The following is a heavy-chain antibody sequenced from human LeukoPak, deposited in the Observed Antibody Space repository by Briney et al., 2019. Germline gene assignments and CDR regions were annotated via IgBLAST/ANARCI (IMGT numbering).Heavy chain of an antibody. D-gene: IGHD6-13*01. V-gene: IGHV1-2*02. J-gene: IGHJ4*02. Sequence: ASVKVSCKASRYTFTDYYIHWVRQAPGQGLEWMGWVNPNSADTHYAQKFQGRVTMTRDTSISTAYMELSRLRSDDTAVYYCARGEYSSSWYDYWGQGTLVTVSS. CDR3: ARGEYSSSWYDY. CDR1: RYTFTDYY. CDR2: VNPNSADT.